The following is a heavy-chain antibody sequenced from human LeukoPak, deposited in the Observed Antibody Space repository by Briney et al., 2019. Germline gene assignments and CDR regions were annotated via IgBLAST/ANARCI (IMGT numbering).Heavy chain of an antibody. CDR1: GYTFTGYY. CDR2: INPNSGGT. V-gene: IGHV1-2*02. Sequence: ASVKVSCKASGYTFTGYYMHWVRQAPGQGLEWMGWINPNSGGTNYAQKFRGRVTMTRDTSISTAYMELSRLRSDDTAVYYCARGVSRVEMATSGFDYWGQGTLVTVSS. J-gene: IGHJ4*02. D-gene: IGHD5-24*01. CDR3: ARGVSRVEMATSGFDY.